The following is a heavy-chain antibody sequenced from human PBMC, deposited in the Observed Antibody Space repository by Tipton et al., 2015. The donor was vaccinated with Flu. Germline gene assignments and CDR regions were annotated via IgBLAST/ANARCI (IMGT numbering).Heavy chain of an antibody. CDR1: GDSISTTIYY. CDR2: IYYSGTT. J-gene: IGHJ6*02. V-gene: IGHV4-39*07. D-gene: IGHD1-1*01. Sequence: LSLTCTVSGDSISTTIYYWGWVRRPPGKGLEWIGSIYYSGTTYYNPSLKSRVTISVDSSKNEFSLTLASLTAADTAVYYCARDLWNDRRAYYYYGVDVWGQGTTVTVSS. CDR3: ARDLWNDRRAYYYYGVDV.